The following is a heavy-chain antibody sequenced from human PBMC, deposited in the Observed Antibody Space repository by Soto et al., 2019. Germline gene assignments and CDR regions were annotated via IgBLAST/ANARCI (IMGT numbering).Heavy chain of an antibody. Sequence: EVQLVESGGGLVQPGGSLRLSCEASGFTLSSYSMNWARQAPGQGLEWVSYISSSSSTIYYADYVKGRCTISRDNAKNSLYLQMNSLRDEDTAVYYCARDNTRYSGWDVWGQGTTVTVSS. CDR3: ARDNTRYSGWDV. CDR2: ISSSSSTI. J-gene: IGHJ6*02. V-gene: IGHV3-48*02. CDR1: GFTLSSYS. D-gene: IGHD2-15*01.